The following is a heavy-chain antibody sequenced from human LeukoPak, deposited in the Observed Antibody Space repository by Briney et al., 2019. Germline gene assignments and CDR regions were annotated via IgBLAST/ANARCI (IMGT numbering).Heavy chain of an antibody. CDR2: INHSGST. V-gene: IGHV4-34*01. D-gene: IGHD2-2*01. Sequence: SETLSLTCAVYGGTFSGYYWSWIRQPPGKGLEWIGEINHSGSTNYNPSLKSRVTISVDTSKNQFSLKLSSVTAADTAVYYCAGGTVVPFDYWGQGTLVTVSS. CDR3: AGGTVVPFDY. CDR1: GGTFSGYY. J-gene: IGHJ4*02.